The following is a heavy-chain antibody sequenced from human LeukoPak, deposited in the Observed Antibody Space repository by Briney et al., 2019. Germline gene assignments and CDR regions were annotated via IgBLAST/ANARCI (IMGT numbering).Heavy chain of an antibody. D-gene: IGHD3-22*01. J-gene: IGHJ4*02. CDR2: MNPNSGNT. CDR1: GYTFTSYD. V-gene: IGHV1-8*01. Sequence: ASVKVSCKASGYTFTSYDINWVRQATGQGLEWMGWMNPNSGNTGYAQKFQGRVTMTRNTSISTAYMELSRLRSDDTAVYYCATYDSSGYYEGGSDYWGQGTLVTVSS. CDR3: ATYDSSGYYEGGSDY.